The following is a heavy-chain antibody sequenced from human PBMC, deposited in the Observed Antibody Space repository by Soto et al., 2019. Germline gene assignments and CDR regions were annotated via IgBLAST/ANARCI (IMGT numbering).Heavy chain of an antibody. CDR1: GFTVSSYG. V-gene: IGHV3-33*01. D-gene: IGHD5-12*01. CDR2: IWYDGSNK. J-gene: IGHJ4*02. CDR3: ARAVRWLQVFDY. Sequence: QVQLVESGGGVVQPGRSLRLSCAASGFTVSSYGMHWVRQAPGKGLEWVAVIWYDGSNKYYADSVKGRFTISRDNAKNTLYLQMNSRSAADTAVYDCARAVRWLQVFDYWGEGTLVTVSS.